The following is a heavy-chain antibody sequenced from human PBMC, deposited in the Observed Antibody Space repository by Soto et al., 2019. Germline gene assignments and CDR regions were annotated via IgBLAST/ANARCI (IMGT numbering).Heavy chain of an antibody. V-gene: IGHV3-33*01. CDR1: GFTFSSYG. D-gene: IGHD1-7*01. J-gene: IGHJ3*02. Sequence: QVQLVESGGGVVQPGRSLRLSCAASGFTFSSYGMHWVRQAPGKGLEWVAVIWYDGSNKYYADSVKGRFTISRDNSKNTLYLQMNSLRAEDTAVYYCARESGAVLRHKLGDAFDIWGQGTMVTVSS. CDR2: IWYDGSNK. CDR3: ARESGAVLRHKLGDAFDI.